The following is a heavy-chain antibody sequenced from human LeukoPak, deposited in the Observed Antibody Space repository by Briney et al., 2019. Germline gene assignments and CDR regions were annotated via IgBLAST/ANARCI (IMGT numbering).Heavy chain of an antibody. D-gene: IGHD7-27*01. CDR1: GGSISSYY. CDR3: ASETGDGAFDI. Sequence: SETLSLTCTVSGGSISSYYWSWIRQPPGKGLEYIGYIYYSGSTNYNPSLKSRVTISVDTSKNQFSLKLSSVTAADTAVYYCASETGDGAFDIWGQGTMVTVSS. V-gene: IGHV4-59*01. J-gene: IGHJ3*02. CDR2: IYYSGST.